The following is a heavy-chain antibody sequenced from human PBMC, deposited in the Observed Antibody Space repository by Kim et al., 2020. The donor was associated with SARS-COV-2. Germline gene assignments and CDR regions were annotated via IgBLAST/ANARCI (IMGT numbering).Heavy chain of an antibody. V-gene: IGHV3-30*03. Sequence: GGSLRLSCAASGFTFSSYGMHWVRQAPGKGLEWVAVISYDGSNKYYADSVKGRFTISRDNSKNTLYLQMNSLRAEDTAVYYCLSGIRKKEGEQQLVSNWFDPWGQGTLVTVSS. CDR2: ISYDGSNK. D-gene: IGHD6-13*01. CDR3: LSGIRKKEGEQQLVSNWFDP. CDR1: GFTFSSYG. J-gene: IGHJ5*02.